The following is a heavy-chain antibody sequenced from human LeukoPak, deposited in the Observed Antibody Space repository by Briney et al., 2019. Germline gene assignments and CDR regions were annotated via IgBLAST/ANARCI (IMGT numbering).Heavy chain of an antibody. V-gene: IGHV3-23*01. CDR1: GLTFSDYA. Sequence: GGSLSLSCAASGLTFSDYAMSWLRQAPGKGLEWVAGITSGFTPHYADSVKGRFTISRDNSKNTFHLQLNSLRAEDTAVYYCAKDYSDSRVADVFFEYWGQGTLVTVSS. J-gene: IGHJ4*02. D-gene: IGHD2-15*01. CDR3: AKDYSDSRVADVFFEY. CDR2: ITSGFTP.